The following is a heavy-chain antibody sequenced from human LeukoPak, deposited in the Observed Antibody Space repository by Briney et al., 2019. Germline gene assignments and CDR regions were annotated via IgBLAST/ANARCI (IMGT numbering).Heavy chain of an antibody. Sequence: GESLKISCKGSGHSFTTYWIAWVRQMPGKGLEWMGIIYPGDSDTRYSPSFQGQVTISADKSISTTFLQWSSLKASDTAMYYCARQQVAYYYYYGMDVWGKGTTVTVSS. V-gene: IGHV5-51*01. J-gene: IGHJ6*04. CDR1: GHSFTTYW. CDR3: ARQQVAYYYYYGMDV. D-gene: IGHD2-15*01. CDR2: IYPGDSDT.